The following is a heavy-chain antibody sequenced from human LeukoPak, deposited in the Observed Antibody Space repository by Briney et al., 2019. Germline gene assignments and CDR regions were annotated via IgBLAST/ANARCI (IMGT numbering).Heavy chain of an antibody. Sequence: GRSLRLSCAASGFTFSSYGMHWVRQAPGKGLEWVAVISYDGSNKYYADSVKGRFTISRDNSKNTLYLQMNSLRAEDTAVYYCARDRGVYYFDYWGQGTLVTVSS. CDR3: ARDRGVYYFDY. J-gene: IGHJ4*02. CDR2: ISYDGSNK. CDR1: GFTFSSYG. V-gene: IGHV3-30*03.